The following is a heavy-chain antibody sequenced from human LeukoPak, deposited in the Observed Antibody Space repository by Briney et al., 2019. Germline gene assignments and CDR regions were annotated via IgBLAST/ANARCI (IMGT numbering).Heavy chain of an antibody. CDR1: GDSVSSNSAA. D-gene: IGHD1-26*01. CDR3: AGAYNSGSYTPLYYFDY. V-gene: IGHV6-1*01. J-gene: IGHJ4*02. Sequence: SRTLSLTCAISGDSVSSNSAAWNWIRQSPSRGLEWLGRTYYRSKWYNDYAVSVKSRITINPDTSKNQFSLQLNSVTPEDTAVYYCAGAYNSGSYTPLYYFDYWGQGTLVTVSS. CDR2: TYYRSKWYN.